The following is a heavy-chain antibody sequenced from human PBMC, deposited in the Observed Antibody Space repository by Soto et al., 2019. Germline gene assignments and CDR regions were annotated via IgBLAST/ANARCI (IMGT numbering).Heavy chain of an antibody. CDR1: GFTFSDYY. V-gene: IGHV3-11*05. J-gene: IGHJ4*02. D-gene: IGHD1-26*01. Sequence: QVQLVESGGGLVKPGGSLRLSCAASGFTFSDYYMTWFRQAPGKGLEWLSCISTTGSYTNYADSVKGRFTISRDNAENSLYLHMDSLRGEDTAVYYCARIVGARLNDYWGQGTLVTVS. CDR2: ISTTGSYT. CDR3: ARIVGARLNDY.